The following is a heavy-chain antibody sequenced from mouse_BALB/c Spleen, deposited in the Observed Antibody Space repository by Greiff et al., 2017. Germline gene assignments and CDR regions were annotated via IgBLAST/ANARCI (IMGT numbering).Heavy chain of an antibody. CDR3: ARRYYGSSGNYAMDY. Sequence: DVKLVESGGGLVKPGGSLKLSCAASGFTFSSYTMSWVRQTPEKRLEWVATISSGGSYTYYPDSVKGRFTISRDNAKNTLYLQMSSLKSEDTAMYYCARRYYGSSGNYAMDYWGQGTSVTVSS. D-gene: IGHD1-1*01. J-gene: IGHJ4*01. V-gene: IGHV5-6-4*01. CDR1: GFTFSSYT. CDR2: ISSGGSYT.